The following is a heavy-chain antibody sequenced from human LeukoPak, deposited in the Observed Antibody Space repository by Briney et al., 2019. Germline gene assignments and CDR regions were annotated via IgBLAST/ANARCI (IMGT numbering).Heavy chain of an antibody. Sequence: SVKVSCKASGGTFSSYDISWVRQAPGQGLEWMGGIIPIFGTANYAQKFQGRVTITADESTSTAYMELSSLRSEDTAVYYCARSPAWDNWFDPWGQGTLVTVSS. CDR2: IIPIFGTA. V-gene: IGHV1-69*13. CDR1: GGTFSSYD. J-gene: IGHJ5*02. CDR3: ARSPAWDNWFDP. D-gene: IGHD7-27*01.